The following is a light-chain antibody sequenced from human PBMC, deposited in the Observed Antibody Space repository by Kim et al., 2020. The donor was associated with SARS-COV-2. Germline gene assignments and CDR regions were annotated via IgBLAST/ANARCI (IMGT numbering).Light chain of an antibody. CDR3: QQYGSSPLFT. J-gene: IGKJ3*01. V-gene: IGKV3-20*01. CDR1: QSVSSCY. CDR2: GAS. Sequence: EIVLTQSPGTLSLSPGERATLSCRASQSVSSCYLAWYQQKPGQAPRLLIYGASSSATGIPDRFSGSGSGTDFTLTISRLEPEDFAVYYCQQYGSSPLFTFGPGTKVDIK.